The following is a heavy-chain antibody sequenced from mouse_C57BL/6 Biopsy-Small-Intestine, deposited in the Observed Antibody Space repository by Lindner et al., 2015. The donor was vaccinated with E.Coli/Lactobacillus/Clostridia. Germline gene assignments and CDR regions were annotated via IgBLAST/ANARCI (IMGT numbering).Heavy chain of an antibody. V-gene: IGHV1-81*01. CDR3: ARGGGYSGYDYYDY. CDR2: IIPVFDTP. Sequence: SVKVSCKASGGTFNTYAVTWVRQAPGQGLEWMGGIIPVFDTPTYAQKFQGRVTITADKSTSTVYMELRSLRSEDTAVYYCARGGGYSGYDYYDYWGQGTLVTVSS. CDR1: GGTFNTYA. J-gene: IGHJ4*01. D-gene: IGHD2-4*01.